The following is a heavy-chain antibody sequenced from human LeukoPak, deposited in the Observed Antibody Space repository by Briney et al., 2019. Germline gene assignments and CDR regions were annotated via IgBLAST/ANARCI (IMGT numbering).Heavy chain of an antibody. V-gene: IGHV4-59*12. Sequence: SETLSLTCTVSGGSISSYYWNWVRQPPGQGLEWIGCIYYTGTTNYNPSLKSRVTILVDTSKNQFSLKLTSVTAADTAVYYCARAPGYNGGWSPSYFDYWGLGTLVSVSS. CDR1: GGSISSYY. CDR2: IYYTGTT. CDR3: ARAPGYNGGWSPSYFDY. J-gene: IGHJ4*02. D-gene: IGHD6-19*01.